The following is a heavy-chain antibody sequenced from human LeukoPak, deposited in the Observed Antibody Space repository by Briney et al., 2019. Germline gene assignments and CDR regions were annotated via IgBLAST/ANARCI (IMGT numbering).Heavy chain of an antibody. Sequence: GGSLRLSCAASAFTFSSYAMHWVRQAPGKGLEWVAVISYDGSNKYYADSVKGRFTISRDNSKNTLYLQMNSLRAEDTAVYYCARGEGLFDYWGQGTLVTVSS. CDR2: ISYDGSNK. CDR3: ARGEGLFDY. J-gene: IGHJ4*02. V-gene: IGHV3-30*14. CDR1: AFTFSSYA.